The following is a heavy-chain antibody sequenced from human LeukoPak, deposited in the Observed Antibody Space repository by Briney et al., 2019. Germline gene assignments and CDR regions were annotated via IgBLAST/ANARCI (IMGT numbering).Heavy chain of an antibody. D-gene: IGHD5-24*01. J-gene: IGHJ4*02. CDR3: ARHADGYNVDY. CDR2: IFYSGTT. CDR1: GGSIPSYY. Sequence: SETLSLTCTVSGGSIPSYYWSWIRQPPGKGLEWIGYIFYSGTTNYNPSLKSRVTISVDTSKNQFSLKLSSVTAADTAVYYCARHADGYNVDYWGQGTLVTVSS. V-gene: IGHV4-59*08.